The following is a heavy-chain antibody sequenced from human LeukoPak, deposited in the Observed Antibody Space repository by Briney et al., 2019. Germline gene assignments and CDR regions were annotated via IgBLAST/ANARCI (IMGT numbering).Heavy chain of an antibody. V-gene: IGHV4-4*02. Sequence: PGGSLRLSCAASGFTFSNYWMSWVRQPPGKGLEWIGEIYHSGSTNYNPSLKSRVTISVDKSKNQFSLKLSSVTAADTAVYYCARDRSRIAVAGVSAFDIWGQGTMVTVSS. D-gene: IGHD6-19*01. CDR1: GFTFSNYW. CDR2: IYHSGST. CDR3: ARDRSRIAVAGVSAFDI. J-gene: IGHJ3*02.